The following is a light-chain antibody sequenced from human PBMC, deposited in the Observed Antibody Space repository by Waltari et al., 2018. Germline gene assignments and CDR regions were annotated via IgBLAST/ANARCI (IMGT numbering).Light chain of an antibody. V-gene: IGLV2-23*01. J-gene: IGLJ3*02. CDR3: SSYAGDRTWV. Sequence: QSALTQPASVSGSPGQSSTISCLGVSNDVGSYSLVAWYQHHPDKAPKLLIYDDSKRPAGLSDRVSGSRSGNTASLTISGLQAEDEADYFCSSYAGDRTWVFGGGTKLSVL. CDR2: DDS. CDR1: SNDVGSYSL.